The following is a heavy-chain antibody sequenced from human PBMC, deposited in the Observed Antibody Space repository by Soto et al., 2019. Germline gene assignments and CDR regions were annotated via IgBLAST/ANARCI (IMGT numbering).Heavy chain of an antibody. CDR2: ISSSSSYT. J-gene: IGHJ3*02. CDR1: GFTFSDYY. V-gene: IGHV3-11*03. D-gene: IGHD1-26*01. Sequence: VQLLESGGGLVQPGGSLRLSCEASGFTFSDYYMSWIRQAPGKGLEWVSYISSSSSYTNYADSVKGRFPISRDNAKNSQYLPMTSLEAQDTAVYYCARHLGSYYSRDVFDILGQGTMVTVS. CDR3: ARHLGSYYSRDVFDI.